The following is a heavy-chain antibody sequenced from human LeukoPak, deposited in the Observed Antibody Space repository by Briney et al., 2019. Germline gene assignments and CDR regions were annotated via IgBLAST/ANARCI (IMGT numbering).Heavy chain of an antibody. D-gene: IGHD6-6*01. V-gene: IGHV5-51*01. Sequence: PGGSRQTSGEGSGSLFTSYWSGGGRPLPGRGRGGMGIIYPGDSDTKYSPSFQGQVPISADKSTSTAYLHWSSLKASDTAMYYCARQGYSSSSHDYWGQGTMVTVSS. CDR3: ARQGYSSSSHDY. CDR2: IYPGDSDT. CDR1: GSLFTSYW. J-gene: IGHJ4*02.